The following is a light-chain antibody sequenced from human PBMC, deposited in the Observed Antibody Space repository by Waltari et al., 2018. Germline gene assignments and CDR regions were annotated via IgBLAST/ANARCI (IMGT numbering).Light chain of an antibody. CDR1: QTVRTTY. Sequence: EIVLTQSPGTLSLSPGERATLSCRASQTVRTTYLAWYQQKPGQAPTLVIHGASSRATGIPDRFSGSGSGTDFSLTISSLEPEDFAVYYCQQYDYWPWTFGQGTRVETK. CDR3: QQYDYWPWT. V-gene: IGKV3-20*01. J-gene: IGKJ1*01. CDR2: GAS.